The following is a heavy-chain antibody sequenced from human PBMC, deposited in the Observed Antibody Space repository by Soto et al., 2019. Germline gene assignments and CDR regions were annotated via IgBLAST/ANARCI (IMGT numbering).Heavy chain of an antibody. CDR1: GGTFSSYA. CDR2: IIPIYGTA. Sequence: QVQLVQSGAEVKKPGSSVKVSCKASGGTFSSYAISWVRQAPGQGLEWMGGIIPIYGTANYAQKFQGRVTITADKSTSTAYMELSSLRSEDTAVYYCARSHDYCCNGGHNWFDPWGQGTLVTVSS. V-gene: IGHV1-69*06. D-gene: IGHD4-17*01. J-gene: IGHJ5*02. CDR3: ARSHDYCCNGGHNWFDP.